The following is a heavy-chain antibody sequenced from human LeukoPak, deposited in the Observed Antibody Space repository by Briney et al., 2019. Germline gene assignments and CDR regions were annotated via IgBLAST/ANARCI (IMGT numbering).Heavy chain of an antibody. J-gene: IGHJ4*02. CDR1: GFTFSGSA. Sequence: GGSLKLSCAASGFTFSGSAMHWVRQASGKGLDGVGRIRSKANSYATAYAASVKGRFTISRDDSKNTAYLQMNSLKTEDTAVYYCTRLAAAGTGDYWGQGTLVTVSS. CDR3: TRLAAAGTGDY. D-gene: IGHD6-13*01. V-gene: IGHV3-73*01. CDR2: IRSKANSYAT.